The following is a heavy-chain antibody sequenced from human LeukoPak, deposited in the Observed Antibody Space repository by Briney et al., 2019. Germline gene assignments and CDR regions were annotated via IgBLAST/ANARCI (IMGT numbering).Heavy chain of an antibody. D-gene: IGHD2-15*01. CDR3: ARDSPAYCSGGSCFSGGMDV. CDR2: ISYDGSNE. Sequence: PGGSLRLSCAAPGFTFSSYAMHGVRQAPGKGLEWVAAISYDGSNEYYADSVQGRFTISRDNSKNTLYLQMNSVRAEDTAVYYCARDSPAYCSGGSCFSGGMDVWGQGTTVTVSS. J-gene: IGHJ6*02. CDR1: GFTFSSYA. V-gene: IGHV3-30-3*01.